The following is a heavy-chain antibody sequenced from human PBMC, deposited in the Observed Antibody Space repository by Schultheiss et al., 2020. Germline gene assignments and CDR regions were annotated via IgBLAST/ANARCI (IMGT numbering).Heavy chain of an antibody. D-gene: IGHD1-26*01. CDR1: GFTFSSYD. Sequence: GESLKISCAASGFTFSSYDMHWVRQATGKGLEWVSAIGTAGDTYYPGSVKGRFTISRENAKNSLYLQMNSLRAGDTAVYYCARVYHMRELPSYWYFDLWGRGTLVTVSS. CDR2: IGTAGDT. J-gene: IGHJ2*01. CDR3: ARVYHMRELPSYWYFDL. V-gene: IGHV3-13*01.